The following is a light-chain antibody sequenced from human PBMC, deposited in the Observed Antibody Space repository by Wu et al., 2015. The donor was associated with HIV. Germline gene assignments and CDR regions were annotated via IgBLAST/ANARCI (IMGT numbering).Light chain of an antibody. CDR3: QQTYSTPKT. CDR2: AAS. Sequence: DIQMTQSPSSLSASVGDRVTITCRASQSISSDLKWYQQKPGAAPKLLIYAASSLQSGVPSRFSGSGSGTDFTLTISSLQPEDFATYYCQQTYSTPKTFGQGTKVEI. CDR1: QSISSD. J-gene: IGKJ1*01. V-gene: IGKV1-39*01.